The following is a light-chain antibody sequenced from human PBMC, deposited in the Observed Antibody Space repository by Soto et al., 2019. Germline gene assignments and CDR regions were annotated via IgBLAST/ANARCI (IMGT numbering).Light chain of an antibody. J-gene: IGKJ1*01. CDR2: GAS. CDR1: QSVSNNY. Sequence: EIVLTQSPGTLSLSPGERDTISCRASQSVSNNYLAWYQQKPGQAPRLLIYGASSRATGIPDRFSGSGSGTELTLTISRPESDDFAVFYCQQYGGSPRTFGQGTRVEIK. CDR3: QQYGGSPRT. V-gene: IGKV3-20*01.